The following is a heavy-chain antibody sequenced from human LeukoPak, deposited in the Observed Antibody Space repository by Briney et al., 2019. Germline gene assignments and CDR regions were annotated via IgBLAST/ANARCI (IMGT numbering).Heavy chain of an antibody. J-gene: IGHJ6*03. D-gene: IGHD3-22*01. V-gene: IGHV4-59*08. Sequence: SETLSLTCTVSGGSISPYSWSWIRQPPGKGLEWIGYIFYSGSTNYNPSLKSRVTISVATSKNEFYLELSFVTAADTAVYYCARDYHDTSGDNYVGGYYYMDVWGKGTTVTVSS. CDR3: ARDYHDTSGDNYVGGYYYMDV. CDR1: GGSISPYS. CDR2: IFYSGST.